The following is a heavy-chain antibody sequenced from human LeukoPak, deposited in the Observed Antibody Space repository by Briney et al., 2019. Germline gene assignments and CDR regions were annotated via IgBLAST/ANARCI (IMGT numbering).Heavy chain of an antibody. CDR2: INSDGSST. CDR3: ARDLFPLGYCSSTSCAAYYYYGMDV. Sequence: GGSLRLSCAASGFTFSSYWMHWVRQAPGKGLVWVSRINSDGSSTSYADSVKGRFTISRDNAKNTLYLQMNSLRAEDTAVYYCARDLFPLGYCSSTSCAAYYYYGMDVWGRGTTVTVSS. J-gene: IGHJ6*02. CDR1: GFTFSSYW. V-gene: IGHV3-74*01. D-gene: IGHD2-2*01.